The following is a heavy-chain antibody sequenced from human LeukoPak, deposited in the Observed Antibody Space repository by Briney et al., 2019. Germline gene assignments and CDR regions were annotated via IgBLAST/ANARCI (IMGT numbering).Heavy chain of an antibody. CDR3: ARVRQLWLPSSDAFDI. Sequence: QPGGSLRLSCAASGFTFSSYWMSWVRQAPGKGLEWVAVMLYDGSNEYYADSVKGRFTISRDNSKNTLYLQMNSLRAEDTAVYYCARVRQLWLPSSDAFDIWGQGTMVTVSS. V-gene: IGHV3-30-3*01. D-gene: IGHD5-18*01. CDR2: MLYDGSNE. J-gene: IGHJ3*02. CDR1: GFTFSSYW.